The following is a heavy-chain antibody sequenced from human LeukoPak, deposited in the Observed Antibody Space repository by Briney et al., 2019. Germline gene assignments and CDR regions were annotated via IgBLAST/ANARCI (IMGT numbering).Heavy chain of an antibody. Sequence: PGGSLRLAWVAAGFTVRSYWMTWVRQAPGKGLEWVANIKQDGSEEYYVDSVKGRFTISRDNAKNSLYLQMNSLIAEDTAVYYCARHYVLSFDYWGQGTLVTVPS. CDR1: GFTVRSYW. V-gene: IGHV3-7*05. CDR2: IKQDGSEE. J-gene: IGHJ4*02. D-gene: IGHD2-8*01. CDR3: ARHYVLSFDY.